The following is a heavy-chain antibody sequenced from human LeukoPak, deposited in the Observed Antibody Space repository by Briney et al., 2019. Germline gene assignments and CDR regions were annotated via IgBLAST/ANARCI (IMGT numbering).Heavy chain of an antibody. V-gene: IGHV3-74*01. CDR2: ANSDGGST. D-gene: IGHD3-16*02. Sequence: GGSLRLSCAASGFTFSSFWMHWVRQAPGKGLVWVSYANSDGGSTNYADSVKGRFTISRDNAKNTLYLRMNSLRVEDTAVYYCARYRSYLMDVWGQGTTVTVSS. CDR3: ARYRSYLMDV. CDR1: GFTFSSFW. J-gene: IGHJ6*02.